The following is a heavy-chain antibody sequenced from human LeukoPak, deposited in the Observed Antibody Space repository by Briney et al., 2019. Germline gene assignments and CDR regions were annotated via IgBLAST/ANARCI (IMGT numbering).Heavy chain of an antibody. CDR2: IYTSGST. CDR3: ARGRCTNGVCYGLDY. CDR1: GGSISSYY. V-gene: IGHV4-4*07. D-gene: IGHD2-8*01. Sequence: SETLSLTCTVSGGSISSYYWSWIRQPAGKGLEWIGRIYTSGSTNYNPSLKSRVTMSVDTSKNQFSLKLSSVTAADTAVYYCARGRCTNGVCYGLDYWGQGTLVTVSS. J-gene: IGHJ4*02.